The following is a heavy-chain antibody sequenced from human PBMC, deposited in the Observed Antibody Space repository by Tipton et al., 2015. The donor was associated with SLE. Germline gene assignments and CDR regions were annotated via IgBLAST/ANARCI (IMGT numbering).Heavy chain of an antibody. V-gene: IGHV3-23*01. CDR1: GFSISNYA. J-gene: IGHJ6*03. D-gene: IGHD6-13*01. CDR2: VGGGDDNI. CDR3: AREGPSWCYYYYMDV. Sequence: GSLRLSCVASGFSISNYALNWVRQAPGKGLEWVSAVGGGDDNIYYADSVKGRFTVSRDDSTNTLYLQMNSLRDEDTAVYYCAREGPSWCYYYYMDVWGKGTTVTVSS.